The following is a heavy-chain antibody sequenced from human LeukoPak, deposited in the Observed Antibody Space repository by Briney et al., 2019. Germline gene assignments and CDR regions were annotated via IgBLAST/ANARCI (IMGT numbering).Heavy chain of an antibody. CDR2: IIPIFGTA. D-gene: IGHD2-2*01. CDR1: GGTFSSYA. J-gene: IGHJ6*03. CDR3: ASKYCSSTSCYYYYYYMDV. V-gene: IGHV1-69*01. Sequence: GSSVKVSCKASGGTFSSYAISWVRQAPGQGLEWMGGIIPIFGTANYAQKFQGRVTITADESTSTAYMELSSLRSEDTAVYYCASKYCSSTSCYYYYYYMDVWGQGTTVTVSS.